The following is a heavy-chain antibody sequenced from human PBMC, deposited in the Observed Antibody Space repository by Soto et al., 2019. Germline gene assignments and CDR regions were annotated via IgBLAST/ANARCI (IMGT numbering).Heavy chain of an antibody. Sequence: GGSLRLSWAASGFIFSGYAMTWVRQAPGKGLEWVSSISGSDGTTSYADSVKGRFTISRDSSKNTLYLQMNSLRAEDTAVYYCARLDSRGWYYYWGQGTLVTVS. CDR3: ARLDSRGWYYY. J-gene: IGHJ4*02. D-gene: IGHD6-19*01. CDR2: ISGSDGTT. CDR1: GFIFSGYA. V-gene: IGHV3-23*01.